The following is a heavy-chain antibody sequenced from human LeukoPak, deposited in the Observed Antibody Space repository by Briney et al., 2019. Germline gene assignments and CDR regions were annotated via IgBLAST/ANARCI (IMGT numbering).Heavy chain of an antibody. V-gene: IGHV3-23*01. Sequence: GGSLRLPCAVWRFTFDNQPVRWAPGAPGKGLEWVSAEVSAGGTYHPDPVKGRFHISRDYSEETLSLQMHRLNVEDTAVFYCASRSGTGPGHYGFDSWGQGTMVTVSS. CDR2: EVSAGGT. D-gene: IGHD3-22*01. J-gene: IGHJ3*02. CDR1: RFTFDNQP. CDR3: ASRSGTGPGHYGFDS.